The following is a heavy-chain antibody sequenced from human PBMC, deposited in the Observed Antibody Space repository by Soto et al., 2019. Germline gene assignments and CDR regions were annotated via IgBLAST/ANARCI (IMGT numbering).Heavy chain of an antibody. D-gene: IGHD6-19*01. CDR3: ARDGDSSGWPFFDY. V-gene: IGHV1-3*01. J-gene: IGHJ4*02. Sequence: ASVKVSCKASGYTFTSYAMHWVRQAPGQRLEWMGWINAGNGNTKYSQKFQGRVTITRDTSASTAYMELSSLRSEDTAVYYCARDGDSSGWPFFDYWGQGTLVTVSS. CDR2: INAGNGNT. CDR1: GYTFTSYA.